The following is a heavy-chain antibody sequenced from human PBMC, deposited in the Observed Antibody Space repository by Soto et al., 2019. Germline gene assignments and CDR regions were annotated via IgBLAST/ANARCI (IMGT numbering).Heavy chain of an antibody. J-gene: IGHJ6*02. CDR1: GGSISFDHYH. Sequence: PSETLYLTCTVSGGSISFDHYHWTWIRQPPGKGLEWIGYVHYSGSVLYNPSLQSRVSISVDTSKNQFSLKLSSVTAADTAVYFCAREDDGGDRDYYGLDVWGQGTTVTVSS. D-gene: IGHD2-21*02. CDR3: AREDDGGDRDYYGLDV. V-gene: IGHV4-30-4*01. CDR2: VHYSGSV.